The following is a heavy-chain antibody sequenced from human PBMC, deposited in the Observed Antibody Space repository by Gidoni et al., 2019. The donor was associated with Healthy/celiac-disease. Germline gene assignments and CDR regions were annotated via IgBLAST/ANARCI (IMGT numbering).Heavy chain of an antibody. V-gene: IGHV4-34*01. CDR1: GGSFSGYY. CDR2: IKHSGST. D-gene: IGHD5-18*01. J-gene: IGHJ4*02. Sequence: QVQLQQWGAGLLKPSETLSLTCAVFGGSFSGYYWSWIRQPPGKGLEWIVEIKHSGSTNYNPSLKSRVTISVDTSKNQFSLKLSSVTAADTAVYYCARAAENVDTAMVYFDYWGQGTLVTVSS. CDR3: ARAAENVDTAMVYFDY.